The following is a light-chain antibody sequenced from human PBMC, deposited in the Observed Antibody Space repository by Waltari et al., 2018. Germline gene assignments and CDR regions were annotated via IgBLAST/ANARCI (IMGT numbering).Light chain of an antibody. V-gene: IGLV1-44*01. CDR1: SSNVGNNV. J-gene: IGLJ2*01. Sequence: QSELTQPPQPSGPPGQKFPTPCSGRSSNVGNNVVNCYHQFPGTAPKLLIYRSDQRPSGVPDRVSGSKSGTSASLAIIGLRSDDEADYYCASWDDSLNGRWVFGGGTKLTVL. CDR2: RSD. CDR3: ASWDDSLNGRWV.